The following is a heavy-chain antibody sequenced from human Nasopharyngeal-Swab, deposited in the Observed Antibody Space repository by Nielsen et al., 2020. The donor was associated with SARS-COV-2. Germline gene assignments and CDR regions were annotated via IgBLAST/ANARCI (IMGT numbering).Heavy chain of an antibody. J-gene: IGHJ4*02. D-gene: IGHD6-19*01. CDR1: GFTFRNFG. CDR3: AKDLYAVAGPLFDY. Sequence: GSLRLSCAASGFTFRNFGIHWVRQAPGKGLEWVAVVSPDGTSKDYADSVKGRFTISRDNSKITLDLQMNSLRAEDTAVYYCAKDLYAVAGPLFDYWGQGTLVTVSS. CDR2: VSPDGTSK. V-gene: IGHV3-30*18.